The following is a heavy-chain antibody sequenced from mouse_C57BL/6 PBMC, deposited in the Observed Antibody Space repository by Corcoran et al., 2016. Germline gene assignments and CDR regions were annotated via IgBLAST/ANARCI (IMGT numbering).Heavy chain of an antibody. CDR1: GYTFTNYR. Sequence: QVQLQQSGAELVRPGTSVKMSCKASGYTFTNYRIGWAKQWPGHGLEWIGDIYPGGGYTNYNEKFKGKDTLTADKSSSTAYMQFSSLTSEDSAIYYCARGSSYAWFAYWGQGTLVTVSA. CDR2: IYPGGGYT. CDR3: ARGSSYAWFAY. J-gene: IGHJ3*01. V-gene: IGHV1-63*01. D-gene: IGHD1-1*01.